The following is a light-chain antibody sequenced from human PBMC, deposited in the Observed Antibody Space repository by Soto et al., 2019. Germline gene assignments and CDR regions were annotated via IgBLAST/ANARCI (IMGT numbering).Light chain of an antibody. CDR3: QQYYIAPWT. CDR1: QSVFHSSSRKNN. V-gene: IGKV4-1*01. Sequence: DIVMTQSPDSLAVSLGGRATINCKSSQSVFHSSSRKNNLAWYQQKPGQPPKLLIYGASTRESGVPERFSGSGSGTDFTLPISSLQAEDVAVYYCQQYYIAPWTFGQGTKVDIK. J-gene: IGKJ1*01. CDR2: GAS.